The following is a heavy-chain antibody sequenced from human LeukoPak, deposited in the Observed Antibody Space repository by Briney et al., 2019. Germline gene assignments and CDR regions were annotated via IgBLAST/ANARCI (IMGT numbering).Heavy chain of an antibody. Sequence: RPGGSLRLSCTASGFTFRDFGMNWLRQAPGKGLEWVGRTRNKADRFVTDYAASVKGRFTISRDDSRNSLYLQMSNLKTEDTAVYYCARESWYTFDSWGQGTLVTVSS. V-gene: IGHV3-72*01. J-gene: IGHJ4*02. CDR3: ARESWYTFDS. CDR1: GFTFRDFG. D-gene: IGHD6-13*01. CDR2: TRNKADRFVT.